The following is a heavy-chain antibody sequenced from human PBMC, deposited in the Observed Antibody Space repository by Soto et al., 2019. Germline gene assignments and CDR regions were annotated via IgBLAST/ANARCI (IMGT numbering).Heavy chain of an antibody. CDR3: ARAWLGGGFDY. V-gene: IGHV1-69*12. D-gene: IGHD6-19*01. Sequence: QVQLVQSGAEVKKPGSSVKVSCKASGGTFSSYAISWVRQAPGQGLEWMGGIIPIFGTANYAQKFQGRVTXAXXEATSTAVVELGGLRSAGPAVYYVARAWLGGGFDYWGQGTLVTVSS. CDR2: IIPIFGTA. CDR1: GGTFSSYA. J-gene: IGHJ4*02.